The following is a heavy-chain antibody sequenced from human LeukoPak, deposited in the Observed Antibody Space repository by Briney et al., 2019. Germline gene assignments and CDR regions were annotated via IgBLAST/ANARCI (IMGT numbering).Heavy chain of an antibody. J-gene: IGHJ4*02. CDR3: ARGSSETGIYYYGSGSYRYYFDY. CDR2: ISSSGSTI. D-gene: IGHD3-10*01. V-gene: IGHV3-48*03. CDR1: GFTFSSYE. Sequence: PGGSLRLSCAASGFTFSSYEMNWVRQAPGKGLEWVSYISSSGSTIYYADSVKGRFTHSRDNAKNSLYLQMNSLRAQDTGGYYCARGSSETGIYYYGSGSYRYYFDYWGQGTLVTVSS.